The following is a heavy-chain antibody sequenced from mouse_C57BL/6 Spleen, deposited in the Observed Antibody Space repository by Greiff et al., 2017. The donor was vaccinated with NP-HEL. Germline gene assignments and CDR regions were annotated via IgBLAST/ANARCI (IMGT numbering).Heavy chain of an antibody. CDR1: GYSITSGYY. Sequence: EVKLQESGPGLVKPSQSLSLTCSVTGYSITSGYYWNWIRQFPGNKLEWMGYISYDGSNNYNPSLKNRISITRDTSKNQFFLKLNSVTTEDTATYYCARDGWDNAMDYWGQGTSVTVSS. J-gene: IGHJ4*01. CDR2: ISYDGSN. CDR3: ARDGWDNAMDY. D-gene: IGHD4-1*01. V-gene: IGHV3-6*01.